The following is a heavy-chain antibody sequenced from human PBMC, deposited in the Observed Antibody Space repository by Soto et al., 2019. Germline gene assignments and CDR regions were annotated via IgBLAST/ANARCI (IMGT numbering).Heavy chain of an antibody. D-gene: IGHD3-10*01. J-gene: IGHJ4*02. CDR2: INHSGST. V-gene: IGHV4-34*01. CDR1: GGSFSGYY. Sequence: SETLSLTCAVYGGSFSGYYWSWIRQPPGKGLEWIGEINHSGSTNYNPSLKSRVTISVDTSKNQFSLKLSSVTAADTAVYYCARGQRITMVRGLMAPLFGYWGQGTLVTVSS. CDR3: ARGQRITMVRGLMAPLFGY.